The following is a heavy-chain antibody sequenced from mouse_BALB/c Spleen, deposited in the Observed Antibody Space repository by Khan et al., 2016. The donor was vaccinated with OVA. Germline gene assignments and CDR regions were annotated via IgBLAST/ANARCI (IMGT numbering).Heavy chain of an antibody. CDR1: GYSITSGYG. J-gene: IGHJ2*01. D-gene: IGHD1-2*01. CDR2: ISYSGST. Sequence: VQLVESGPGLVKPSQSLSLTCTVTGYSITSGYGWNWIRQFPGNKLEWMGYISYSGSTNYNPSLKSRISITRATSKNQFFLQLNSVTTEDTATYYCARTARIKYWGQGTTLTVSS. CDR3: ARTARIKY. V-gene: IGHV3-2*02.